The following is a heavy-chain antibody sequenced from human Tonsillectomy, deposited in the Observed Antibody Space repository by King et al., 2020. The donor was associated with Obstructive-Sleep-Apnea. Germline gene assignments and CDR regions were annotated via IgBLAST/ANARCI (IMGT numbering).Heavy chain of an antibody. Sequence: VQLVESGGGVVQPGRSLRLSCAASGFTFTNYAMHWVRQAPGKGLEWVAVISYDGSYKYYADSVKGRFTISRDNSKNTLYLQMNSLRTEDTAVYYCARSGNSSGYFYPSRPFDFWGQGTLVTVSS. J-gene: IGHJ4*02. CDR1: GFTFTNYA. V-gene: IGHV3-30*04. CDR2: ISYDGSYK. CDR3: ARSGNSSGYFYPSRPFDF. D-gene: IGHD3-22*01.